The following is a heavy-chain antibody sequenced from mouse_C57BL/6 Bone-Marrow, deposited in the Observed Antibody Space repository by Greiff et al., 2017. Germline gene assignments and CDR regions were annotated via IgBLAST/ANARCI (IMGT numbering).Heavy chain of an antibody. D-gene: IGHD1-1*01. V-gene: IGHV1-85*01. CDR1: GYTFTSYD. CDR3: ARLEFDGSNGDWYFDV. CDR2: IYPRDGST. Sequence: VQLQQSGPELVKPGASVKLSCKASGYTFTSYDINWVKQRPGQGLEWIGWIYPRDGSTKYNAKFKGKATLTVDTSSSTAYMELHSLTSEDSAVYFCARLEFDGSNGDWYFDVWGTGTTVTVSS. J-gene: IGHJ1*03.